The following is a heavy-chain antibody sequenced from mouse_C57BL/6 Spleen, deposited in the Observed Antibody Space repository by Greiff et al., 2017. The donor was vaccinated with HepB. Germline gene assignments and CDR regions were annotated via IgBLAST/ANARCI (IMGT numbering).Heavy chain of an antibody. CDR1: GYTFTDYY. J-gene: IGHJ4*01. D-gene: IGHD3-2*02. CDR3: AREGSGYHYAMDY. Sequence: VQLQQSGPELVKPGASVKISCKASGYTFTDYYMNWVKQSHGKSLEWIGDINPNNGGTSYNQKFKGKATLTVDKSSSTAYMELRSLTSEDSAVYYCAREGSGYHYAMDYWGQGTSVTVSS. V-gene: IGHV1-26*01. CDR2: INPNNGGT.